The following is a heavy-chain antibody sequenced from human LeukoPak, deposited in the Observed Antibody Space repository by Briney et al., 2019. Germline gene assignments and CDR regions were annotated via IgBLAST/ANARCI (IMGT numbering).Heavy chain of an antibody. D-gene: IGHD6-13*01. Sequence: SVKVSCKASGGTFSSYAISWVRQAPGQGLEWMGGIIPIFGTANYAQKFQGRVTITADKSTSTAYMELSSLRSEDTAVYYCARKNIAAAGRDWFDPWGQGTLVTVSS. V-gene: IGHV1-69*06. CDR1: GGTFSSYA. CDR2: IIPIFGTA. J-gene: IGHJ5*02. CDR3: ARKNIAAAGRDWFDP.